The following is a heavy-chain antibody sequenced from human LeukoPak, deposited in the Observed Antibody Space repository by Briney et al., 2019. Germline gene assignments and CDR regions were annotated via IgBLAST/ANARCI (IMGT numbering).Heavy chain of an antibody. Sequence: PGGSLRLSCAASGFTFSSYGMHWVRQAPGKGLEWVAVISYDGSNKYYADSVKGRFTISRDNAKNSLYLQMNSLRAEDTAVYYCARDPTLLVGAWGQGTLVTVSS. CDR3: ARDPTLLVGA. V-gene: IGHV3-30*03. CDR2: ISYDGSNK. CDR1: GFTFSSYG. D-gene: IGHD1-26*01. J-gene: IGHJ5*02.